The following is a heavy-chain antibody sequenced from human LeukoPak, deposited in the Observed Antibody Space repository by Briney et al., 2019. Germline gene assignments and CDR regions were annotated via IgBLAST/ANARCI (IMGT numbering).Heavy chain of an antibody. CDR1: GFTFSSYE. D-gene: IGHD3-16*01. V-gene: IGHV3-48*03. Sequence: GGSLRLSCAASGFTFSSYEMNWVRQAPGKGLEWVSYISSSGSTIYYADSVKGRFTISRDNAKNSLYLQMNSLRAEDTALYYCAKGQGEDYYYYYYMDVWGKGTTVTISS. J-gene: IGHJ6*03. CDR3: AKGQGEDYYYYYYMDV. CDR2: ISSSGSTI.